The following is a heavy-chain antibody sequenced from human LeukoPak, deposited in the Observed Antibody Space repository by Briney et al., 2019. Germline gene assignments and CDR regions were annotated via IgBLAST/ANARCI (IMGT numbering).Heavy chain of an antibody. D-gene: IGHD2-2*03. Sequence: PSETLSLTCAVSGGSISSGGYSWSWIRQPPGKGLEWIGYIYHSGSTYYNPSLKSRVTISVDRSKNQFSLKLSSVTAADTAVYYCARDSGYCSSTSCYNWFDPWGQGTPVTVSS. V-gene: IGHV4-30-2*01. J-gene: IGHJ5*02. CDR3: ARDSGYCSSTSCYNWFDP. CDR2: IYHSGST. CDR1: GGSISSGGYS.